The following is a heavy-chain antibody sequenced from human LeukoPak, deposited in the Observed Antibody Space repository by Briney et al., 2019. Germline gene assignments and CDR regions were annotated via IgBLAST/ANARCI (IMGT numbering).Heavy chain of an antibody. J-gene: IGHJ4*02. CDR1: AFTFSYYW. CDR3: RRDRGYSTYDC. V-gene: IGHV3-7*01. CDR2: IKQDGSDT. D-gene: IGHD6-13*01. Sequence: PGGSLRLSCAASAFTFSYYWMSWVRQAPGKGLEWVASIKQDGSDTYYADSVKGRFTISRDNAKNSLYLQMNTLRAEDTAVYYCRRDRGYSTYDCWGQGTLVTVSS.